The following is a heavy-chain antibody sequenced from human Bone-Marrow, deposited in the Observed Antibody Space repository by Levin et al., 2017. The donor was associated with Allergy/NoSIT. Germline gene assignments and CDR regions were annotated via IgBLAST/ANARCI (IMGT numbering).Heavy chain of an antibody. CDR2: LDGSSGKT. CDR3: AKVRRGLDAFDV. V-gene: IGHV3-23*01. Sequence: PGGSLRLSCRISGFIFADYAMNWVRQAPGRGLEWVSSLDGSSGKTHYADSVKGRLTISRDNSKDTIYLQMNNLRAEDTATYYCAKVRRGLDAFDVWGQGTMVTVSS. D-gene: IGHD3/OR15-3a*01. J-gene: IGHJ3*01. CDR1: GFIFADYA.